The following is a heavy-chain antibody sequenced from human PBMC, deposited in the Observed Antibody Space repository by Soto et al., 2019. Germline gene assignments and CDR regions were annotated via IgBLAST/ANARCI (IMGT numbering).Heavy chain of an antibody. CDR3: VRHELAVAGTWWFDP. CDR1: GGSISSSSYY. Sequence: SETLSLTCTVSGGSISSSSYYWGWIRQPPGKGLEWIGSIYYSGSTYYNPSLKSRVTISVDTSKNQFSLKLSSVTAADTAVYYCVRHELAVAGTWWFDPWGQGTLVTVSS. J-gene: IGHJ5*02. V-gene: IGHV4-39*01. CDR2: IYYSGST. D-gene: IGHD6-19*01.